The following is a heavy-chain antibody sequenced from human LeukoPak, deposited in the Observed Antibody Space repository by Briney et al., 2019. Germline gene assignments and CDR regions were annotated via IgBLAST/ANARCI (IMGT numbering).Heavy chain of an antibody. CDR2: IVGSGGST. J-gene: IGHJ4*02. V-gene: IGHV3-23*01. CDR1: GFTFSNYA. D-gene: IGHD3-9*01. CDR3: SKWGDYDVLTGYYDSDF. Sequence: GASLRLSCAASGFTFSNYAMSWVRQAPGKGLEWVTAIVGSGGSTYYADSVKGRFTISRDNSKNTLFLQMNSLRVEDTALYYCSKWGDYDVLTGYYDSDFWGQGTLVTVSS.